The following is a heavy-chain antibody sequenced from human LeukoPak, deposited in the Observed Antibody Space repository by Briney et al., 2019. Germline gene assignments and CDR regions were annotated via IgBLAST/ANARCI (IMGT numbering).Heavy chain of an antibody. CDR2: ITGSGGNT. V-gene: IGHV3-23*01. CDR3: ASPRDSSGWYYFDY. CDR1: GFTFSNYA. J-gene: IGHJ4*02. Sequence: PGGSLRLSCAASGFTFSNYAMSWVRQAPGKGLEWVSAITGSGGNTYYADSVKGRFTISRDNSKNTVFLQMNSLRAEDTAVYYCASPRDSSGWYYFDYWGQGTLVTVSS. D-gene: IGHD6-19*01.